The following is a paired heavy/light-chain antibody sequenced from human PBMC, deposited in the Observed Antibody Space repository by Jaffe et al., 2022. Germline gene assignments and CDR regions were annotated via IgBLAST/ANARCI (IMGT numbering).Heavy chain of an antibody. CDR1: GASISRIGYF. CDR3: ARIPRYYNADYWET. CDR2: IYSSGST. D-gene: IGHD3-10*01. J-gene: IGHJ4*02. Sequence: QVQLQESGPGLLKPSQTLSLTCAVSGASISRIGYFWSWIRQPAGKGLEWIGRIYSSGSTDYNPSLKSRVTISVDTSKNQFSLNLSSVTAADTAVYYCARIPRYYNADYWETWGQGTLVTVSS. V-gene: IGHV4-61*02.
Light chain of an antibody. Sequence: SYELTQPPSVSVALGQTARITCGGERIGSENVHWYQQKSGQAPVLVMYRDSDRPSETPERFSGSNSGNTATLTISRAQAGDEADYYCQVWHNSTLYVFGSGTKVTVL. J-gene: IGLJ1*01. V-gene: IGLV3-9*01. CDR1: RIGSEN. CDR2: RDS. CDR3: QVWHNSTLYV.